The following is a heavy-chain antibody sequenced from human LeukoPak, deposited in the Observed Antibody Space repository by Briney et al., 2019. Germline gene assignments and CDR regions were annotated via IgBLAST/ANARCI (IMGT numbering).Heavy chain of an antibody. CDR3: ARDLSSSWYSLGY. Sequence: GGSLRLSCAASGFTFRNYGMHWVRQATGKGLEWVSFIWSDGNNRFYADSVKGRFTISRDNAKNSLFLQMNSLRAEDTALYFCARDLSSSWYSLGYWGQGTLVTVSS. J-gene: IGHJ4*02. D-gene: IGHD6-13*01. V-gene: IGHV3-33*01. CDR1: GFTFRNYG. CDR2: IWSDGNNR.